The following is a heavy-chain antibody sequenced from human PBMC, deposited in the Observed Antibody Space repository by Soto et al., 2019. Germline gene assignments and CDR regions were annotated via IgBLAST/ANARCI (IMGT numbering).Heavy chain of an antibody. D-gene: IGHD3-22*01. J-gene: IGHJ4*02. Sequence: GEPLKISCKGSGYSFTSYWISWVRQMPGKGLEWMGRIDPSDSYTTYSPSFQGHVTMSADKSISTAYLQWSGLKASDTAMYYCARLGDSSGLNYIDYWGQGTLVTVSS. CDR3: ARLGDSSGLNYIDY. V-gene: IGHV5-10-1*01. CDR1: GYSFTSYW. CDR2: IDPSDSYT.